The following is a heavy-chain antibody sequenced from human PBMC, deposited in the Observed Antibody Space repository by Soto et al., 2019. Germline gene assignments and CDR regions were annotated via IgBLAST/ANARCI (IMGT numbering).Heavy chain of an antibody. D-gene: IGHD3-16*02. V-gene: IGHV3-30-3*01. CDR1: GFTFSSYA. Sequence: QVQLVESGGGVVQPGRSLRLSCAASGFTFSSYAMHWVRQAPGKGLEWVAVISYDGSNKYYADSVKGRFTISRDNSKNTLYLQMNSLRAEDTAVYYCARDGPWGLRLGDLSLLVDYWGQGTLVTVSS. CDR2: ISYDGSNK. CDR3: ARDGPWGLRLGDLSLLVDY. J-gene: IGHJ4*02.